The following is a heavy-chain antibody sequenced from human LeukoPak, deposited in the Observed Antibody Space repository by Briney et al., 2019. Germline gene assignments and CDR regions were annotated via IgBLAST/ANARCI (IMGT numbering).Heavy chain of an antibody. J-gene: IGHJ4*02. V-gene: IGHV3-23*05. CDR3: AKDWGHRDGYTDY. Sequence: AGTLRLSCAASGLTFSSYAMSWVRQAPGKGLEWVSAIYDSGSSTYYADTVKGRFTISRDNSKNTLYLQMNSLRAEDTAVYYCAKDWGHRDGYTDYWGQGTVLSVFS. D-gene: IGHD5-24*01. CDR2: IYDSGSST. CDR1: GLTFSSYA.